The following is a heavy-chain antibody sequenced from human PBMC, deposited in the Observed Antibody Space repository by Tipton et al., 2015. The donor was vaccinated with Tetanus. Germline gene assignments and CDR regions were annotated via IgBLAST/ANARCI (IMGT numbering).Heavy chain of an antibody. CDR1: GFMFDDYY. CDR3: ARGGSRYCTGISCYLDY. J-gene: IGHJ4*02. CDR2: ISNSGDAI. D-gene: IGHD2-8*02. Sequence: LRLSCAASGFMFDDYYMTWIRQAPGKGLEWVSYISNSGDAIYYADSAKGRFTFSRDNARNSVYLQMNSLRADDTAVYYCARGGSRYCTGISCYLDYWGQGTLVTVSS. V-gene: IGHV3-11*01.